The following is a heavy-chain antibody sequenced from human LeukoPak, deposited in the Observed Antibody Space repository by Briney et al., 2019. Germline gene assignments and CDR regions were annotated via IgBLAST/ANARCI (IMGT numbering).Heavy chain of an antibody. Sequence: SETLSLTCTVSGYSISSGYYWGWIRQPPGKGLEWIGSIYHSGSTYYNPSLKSRVTISVDTSKNQFSLKLSSVTAADTAVYYCASIGYSSGWLIDYWGQGTLVTVSS. CDR2: IYHSGST. J-gene: IGHJ4*02. CDR1: GYSISSGYY. D-gene: IGHD6-19*01. V-gene: IGHV4-38-2*02. CDR3: ASIGYSSGWLIDY.